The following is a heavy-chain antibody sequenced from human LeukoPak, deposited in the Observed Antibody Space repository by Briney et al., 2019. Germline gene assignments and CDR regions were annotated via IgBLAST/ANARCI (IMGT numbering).Heavy chain of an antibody. D-gene: IGHD1-26*01. V-gene: IGHV4-59*01. J-gene: IGHJ6*03. CDR2: IYYSGST. Sequence: SETLSLTCTVSGGSINSYYWSWIRQPPGKGLEWIGYIYYSGSTNYNPSLKSRVTISVDTSKNQFSLKLSSVTAADTAVYYCAREVVGATTLYYYYMDVWGKGTTVTVSS. CDR1: GGSINSYY. CDR3: AREVVGATTLYYYYMDV.